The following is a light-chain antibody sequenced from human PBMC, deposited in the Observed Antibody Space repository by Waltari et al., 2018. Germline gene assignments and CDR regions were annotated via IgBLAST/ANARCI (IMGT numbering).Light chain of an antibody. Sequence: ETVMTQSPATLSLSPGETATLSCRASQSVGSYLAWYQQKPGQAPKLLVHSADFRATGIPERFSGSGSRTDFTLTISSLEPEGVGIYYCQQYNDFLLVTFGGGTKVEIK. J-gene: IGKJ4*01. V-gene: IGKV3D-15*01. CDR2: SAD. CDR3: QQYNDFLLVT. CDR1: QSVGSY.